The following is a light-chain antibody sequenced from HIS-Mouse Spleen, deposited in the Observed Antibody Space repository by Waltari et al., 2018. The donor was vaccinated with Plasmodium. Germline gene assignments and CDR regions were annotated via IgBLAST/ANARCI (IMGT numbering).Light chain of an antibody. CDR1: QRSSSW. CDR2: KAS. Sequence: DIQMTQSPSTLSASVGDRVTITCRASQRSSSWLAWYQQKPGKAPKLLIYKASSLESGVPSRFSGSGSGTEFTLTISSLQPDDFATYYCQQYNSYSLTFGQGTKVEIK. CDR3: QQYNSYSLT. V-gene: IGKV1-5*03. J-gene: IGKJ1*01.